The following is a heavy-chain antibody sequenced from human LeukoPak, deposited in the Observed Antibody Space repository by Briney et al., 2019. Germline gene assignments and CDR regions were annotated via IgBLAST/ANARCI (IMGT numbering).Heavy chain of an antibody. CDR1: GFTFNGYS. Sequence: AGGSLRLSCTASGFTFNGYSMNWVPQAPGKGLEWVSSISTSSSYIYYADSVKGRFTISRNNPKNSLYLQMNSLRAEDTAVYYCARNRGDPSYFDYWGQGTLVTVSS. D-gene: IGHD4-17*01. J-gene: IGHJ4*02. CDR2: ISTSSSYI. CDR3: ARNRGDPSYFDY. V-gene: IGHV3-21*01.